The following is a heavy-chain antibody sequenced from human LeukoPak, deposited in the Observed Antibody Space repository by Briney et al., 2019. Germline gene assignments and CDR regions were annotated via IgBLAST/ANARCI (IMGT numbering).Heavy chain of an antibody. CDR1: GFTFSSYG. D-gene: IGHD6-19*01. J-gene: IGHJ6*02. Sequence: GGSLRLSCAASGFTFSSYGMHWVRQAPGKGPEWVAVISYDGSNKYYADSVKGRITISRDNSKNTLYLQMNSLRAEDTAVYYCARDQGIAVAGRYYYSMDVWGQGTTVTVSS. CDR3: ARDQGIAVAGRYYYSMDV. V-gene: IGHV3-30*03. CDR2: ISYDGSNK.